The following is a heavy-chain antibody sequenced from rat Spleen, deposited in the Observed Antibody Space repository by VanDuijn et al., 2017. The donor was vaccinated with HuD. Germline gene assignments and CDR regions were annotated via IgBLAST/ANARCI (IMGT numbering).Heavy chain of an antibody. J-gene: IGHJ2*01. D-gene: IGHD1-9*01. CDR1: GFTFSVYD. V-gene: IGHV5-29*01. CDR3: ARRHYGYTDYFDY. CDR2: ISSDGGRN. Sequence: EVQLVESGGGLVQPGRSLKLSCAASGFTFSVYDMAWVRQAPTRGLEWVATISSDGGRNFYRDSVRGRFTISRDNAKSTLSLQMDSLRSDDTATYYCARRHYGYTDYFDYWGQGVMVTVSS.